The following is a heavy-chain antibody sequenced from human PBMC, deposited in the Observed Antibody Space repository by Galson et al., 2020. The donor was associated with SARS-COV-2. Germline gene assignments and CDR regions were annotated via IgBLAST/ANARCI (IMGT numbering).Heavy chain of an antibody. D-gene: IGHD5-12*01. V-gene: IGHV4-61*02. Sequence: SETLSLTCTVSGGSISSGSYYWSWIRQPAGKGLEWIGRIYTSGSTNYNPSLKSRVTISVDTSKNQFSLKLSSVTAADTAVYYCAVGWLRFDYMDVWGKGTTVTISS. CDR3: AVGWLRFDYMDV. J-gene: IGHJ6*03. CDR1: GGSISSGSYY. CDR2: IYTSGST.